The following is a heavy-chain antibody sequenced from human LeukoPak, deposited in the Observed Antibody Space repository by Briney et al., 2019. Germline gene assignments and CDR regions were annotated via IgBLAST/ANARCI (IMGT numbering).Heavy chain of an antibody. V-gene: IGHV3-30*04. Sequence: GGSLRLSCAASGFTFSLYAMHWVRQAPGKGLEWVAVISYDGSDKYYADSVKGRFTISRDNSKNTLFLQMNSLRAEDTAVYFCARDVGGGDTFDYWGQGTLVTVSS. CDR1: GFTFSLYA. J-gene: IGHJ4*02. D-gene: IGHD2-21*02. CDR3: ARDVGGGDTFDY. CDR2: ISYDGSDK.